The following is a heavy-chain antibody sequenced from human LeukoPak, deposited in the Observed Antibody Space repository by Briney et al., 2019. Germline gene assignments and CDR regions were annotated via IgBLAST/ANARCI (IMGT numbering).Heavy chain of an antibody. J-gene: IGHJ4*02. CDR3: AKVRIRYCSSTSCPDY. V-gene: IGHV3-23*01. D-gene: IGHD2-2*01. CDR2: ISGSGGST. Sequence: PGGSLRLSCAASGFTFSSYAMSWVRQAPGKGLEWVSAISGSGGSTYYADSVKGRFTISRDNSKNTLYLQMNSLRAEDTAVYYCAKVRIRYCSSTSCPDYWGQGTLVTVSS. CDR1: GFTFSSYA.